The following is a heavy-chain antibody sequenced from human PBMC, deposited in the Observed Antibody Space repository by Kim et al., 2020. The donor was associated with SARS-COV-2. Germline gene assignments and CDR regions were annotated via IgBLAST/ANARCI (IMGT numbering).Heavy chain of an antibody. V-gene: IGHV3-48*03. CDR2: ISSSGSTI. CDR3: ARGCCTVTHDAFDI. J-gene: IGHJ3*02. D-gene: IGHD4-17*01. CDR1: GFTFSSYE. Sequence: GGSLRLSCAASGFTFSSYEMNWVRQAPGKGLEWVSYISSSGSTIYYADSVKGRFTISRDNAKNSLYLQMNSLRAEDTAVYYCARGCCTVTHDAFDIWGQGTMVTVSS.